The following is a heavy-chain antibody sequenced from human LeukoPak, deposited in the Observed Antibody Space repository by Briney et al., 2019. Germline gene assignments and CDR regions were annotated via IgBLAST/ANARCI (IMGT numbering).Heavy chain of an antibody. D-gene: IGHD3-9*01. J-gene: IGHJ5*02. CDR3: ARPMLTGYYSRWYWFDP. V-gene: IGHV4-38-2*02. Sequence: SETLSLTCTVSGYSISSGYYWGWIRQPPGKGLEWIGSIYHSGSTYYNPSLKSRVTISVDTSKNQFSLKLSSVTAADTAVYYCARPMLTGYYSRWYWFDPWGQGTLVTVSS. CDR1: GYSISSGYY. CDR2: IYHSGST.